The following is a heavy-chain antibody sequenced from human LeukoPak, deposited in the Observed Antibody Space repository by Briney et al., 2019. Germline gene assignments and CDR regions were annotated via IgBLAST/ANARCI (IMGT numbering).Heavy chain of an antibody. CDR1: GFTFSSYS. CDR3: ASLDGGYADDY. CDR2: ISSSSSYI. J-gene: IGHJ4*02. Sequence: GGSPRLSCAASGFTFSSYSMNWVRQAPGKGLEWVSSISSSSSYIYYADSVKGRFTISRDNAKNSLYLQMNSLRAEDTAVYYCASLDGGYADDYWGQGTLVTVSS. D-gene: IGHD5-12*01. V-gene: IGHV3-21*01.